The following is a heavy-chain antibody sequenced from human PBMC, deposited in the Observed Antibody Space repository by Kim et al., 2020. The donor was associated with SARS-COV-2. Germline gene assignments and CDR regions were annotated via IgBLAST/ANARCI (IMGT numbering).Heavy chain of an antibody. D-gene: IGHD3-22*01. CDR3: ARDRVDDSSGYWTLAGMDV. Sequence: SETLSLTCTVSGGSISSGGYYWSWIRQHPGKGLEWIGYIYYSGSTYYNPSLKSRVTISVDTSKNQFSLKLSSVTAADTAVYYCARDRVDDSSGYWTLAGMDVWGQGTTVTVSS. J-gene: IGHJ6*02. CDR2: IYYSGST. V-gene: IGHV4-31*03. CDR1: GGSISSGGYY.